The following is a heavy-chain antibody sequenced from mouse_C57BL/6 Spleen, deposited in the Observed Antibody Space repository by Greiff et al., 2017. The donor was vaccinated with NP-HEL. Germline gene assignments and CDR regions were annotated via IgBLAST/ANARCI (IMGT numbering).Heavy chain of an antibody. Sequence: QVQLQQPGTELVKPGASVKLSCKASGYTFTSYWMHWVKQRPGQGLEWIGNINPSNGGTNYNEKFKSKATLTVDTSSSTAYMQLSSLTSEDSAVYYCARSRQLRPAYFDYWGQGTTLTVSS. J-gene: IGHJ2*01. V-gene: IGHV1-53*01. CDR2: INPSNGGT. CDR1: GYTFTSYW. D-gene: IGHD3-2*02. CDR3: ARSRQLRPAYFDY.